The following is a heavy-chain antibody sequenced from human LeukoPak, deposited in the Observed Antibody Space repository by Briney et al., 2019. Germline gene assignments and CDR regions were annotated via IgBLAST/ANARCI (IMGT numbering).Heavy chain of an antibody. D-gene: IGHD3-22*01. J-gene: IGHJ4*02. Sequence: PGGSLRLSCAASGFTFSDYYMSWIRQAPGKGLEWVSYISSSGSTIYYADSVKGRFTISRDNSKNTLYLQMNSLRAEDTAVYYCARAKDYYDSSGTDYWGQGTLVTVSS. CDR1: GFTFSDYY. CDR3: ARAKDYYDSSGTDY. V-gene: IGHV3-11*04. CDR2: ISSSGSTI.